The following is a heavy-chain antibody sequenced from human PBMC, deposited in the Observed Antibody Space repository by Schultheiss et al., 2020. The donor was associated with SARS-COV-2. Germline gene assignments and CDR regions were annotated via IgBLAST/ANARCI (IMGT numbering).Heavy chain of an antibody. CDR3: VRDRSWWTPYNCFDL. V-gene: IGHV3-21*01. CDR2: IRSSGRDI. CDR1: GFTVSRKY. Sequence: GGSLRLSCAASGFTVSRKYMHWVRQAPGKGLEFVASIRSSGRDIYYADSMQGRFTASRDNANNSLYLQMHSLRAEDTAVYYCVRDRSWWTPYNCFDLWGRGTLVTVSS. D-gene: IGHD2-15*01. J-gene: IGHJ5*02.